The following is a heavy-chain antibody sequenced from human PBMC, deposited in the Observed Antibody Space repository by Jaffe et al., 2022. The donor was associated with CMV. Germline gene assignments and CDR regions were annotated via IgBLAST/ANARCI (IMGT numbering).Heavy chain of an antibody. D-gene: IGHD2-15*01. CDR3: ARGFDVDSPKDAFDL. V-gene: IGHV1-3*01. J-gene: IGHJ3*01. Sequence: QVQLVQSGAEVKKPGASLKVSCKASGYTFNKYAIHWVRQAPGQRLEWMGWINAANGIPKYSQKFQGRVTITTDTSASTAYLELSSLRSEDTAVYFCARGFDVDSPKDAFDLWGQGTMVTVSS. CDR2: INAANGIP. CDR1: GYTFNKYA.